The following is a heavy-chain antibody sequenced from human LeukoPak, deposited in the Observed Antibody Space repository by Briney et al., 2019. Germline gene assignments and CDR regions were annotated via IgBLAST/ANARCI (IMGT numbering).Heavy chain of an antibody. CDR1: GYTFTGYY. J-gene: IGHJ5*02. CDR3: ARDGVLLWFGEFHNWFDP. V-gene: IGHV1-2*02. CDR2: INPNSGGT. D-gene: IGHD3-10*01. Sequence: ASVKVSCKASGYTFTGYYMHWVRQAPLQGLEWMGWINPNSGGTNYAQKFQGRVTMTRDTSISTAYMELSRRRSDDTAVYYCARDGVLLWFGEFHNWFDPWGQGTLVTVSS.